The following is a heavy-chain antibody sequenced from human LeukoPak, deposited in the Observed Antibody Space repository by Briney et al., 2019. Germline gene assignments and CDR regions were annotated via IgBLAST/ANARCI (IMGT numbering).Heavy chain of an antibody. Sequence: PGVSLRLSCAASGFTFSSYGMHWVRQAPGKGLEGVAFIRYDGTNKYYADSVKGRFTISRDNSKNTLYLQMNSLRAEDTAVYCCANILGASYSGFDYGDYWGQGTLVTVSS. J-gene: IGHJ4*02. CDR3: ANILGASYSGFDYGDY. CDR2: IRYDGTNK. D-gene: IGHD5-12*01. CDR1: GFTFSSYG. V-gene: IGHV3-30*02.